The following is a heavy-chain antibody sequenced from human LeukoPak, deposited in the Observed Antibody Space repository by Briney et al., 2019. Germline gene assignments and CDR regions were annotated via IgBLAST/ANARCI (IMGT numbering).Heavy chain of an antibody. V-gene: IGHV3-23*01. J-gene: IGHJ6*03. CDR1: GFTFSSYA. D-gene: IGHD6-6*01. CDR2: ISGSGGST. Sequence: GGSLRLSCAASGFTFSSYAMSWVRQAPGKGLEWVSAISGSGGSTYYADSVKGRFTISRDNSKNTLYLQMNGLRAEDTAVYYCARGRGGSIAARPAWYYYYYYMDVWGKGTTVTVSS. CDR3: ARGRGGSIAARPAWYYYYYYMDV.